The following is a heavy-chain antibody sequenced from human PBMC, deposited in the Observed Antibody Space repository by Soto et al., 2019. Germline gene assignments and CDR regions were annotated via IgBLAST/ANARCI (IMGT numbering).Heavy chain of an antibody. Sequence: EVQLVESGGGLVQPGGSLRLSCAASGFTFSTYWMHWVRQAPGKGLVWISRIKSDGSGTFYADSVKGRFTISRDNAKNSLYLQMNSLRVEDTAVYYCARDLRFLEWEGWGRGTTVIVSS. CDR1: GFTFSTYW. D-gene: IGHD3-3*01. CDR3: ARDLRFLEWEG. J-gene: IGHJ6*02. V-gene: IGHV3-74*01. CDR2: IKSDGSGT.